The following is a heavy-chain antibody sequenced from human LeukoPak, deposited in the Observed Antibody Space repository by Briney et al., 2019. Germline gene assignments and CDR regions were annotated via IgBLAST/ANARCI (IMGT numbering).Heavy chain of an antibody. J-gene: IGHJ5*02. Sequence: PGGSLRLSCAASGFXFSSYSISWVRQAPGKGLEWVSTISGNGGSTYYADSVKGRFTISRDNSKDTVYVQMNSLRAVDTAVYYCAKDRVVGATHWFDPWGQGTLVTVSS. V-gene: IGHV3-23*01. CDR2: ISGNGGST. CDR1: GFXFSSYS. CDR3: AKDRVVGATHWFDP. D-gene: IGHD1-26*01.